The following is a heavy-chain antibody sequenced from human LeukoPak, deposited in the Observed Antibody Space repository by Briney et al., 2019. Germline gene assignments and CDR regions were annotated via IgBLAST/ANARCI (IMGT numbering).Heavy chain of an antibody. V-gene: IGHV3-7*01. Sequence: GGSLRLSCAASGFTFSSYWMSWVRQAPGKGLEWVANIKQDGSEKYYVDSVKGRFTISRDNAKNSLYLQMNSLRAEDTAVYYCARDIVVVPAAPLGAFDIWGQGTMVTVSS. CDR2: IKQDGSEK. CDR3: ARDIVVVPAAPLGAFDI. D-gene: IGHD2-2*01. J-gene: IGHJ3*02. CDR1: GFTFSSYW.